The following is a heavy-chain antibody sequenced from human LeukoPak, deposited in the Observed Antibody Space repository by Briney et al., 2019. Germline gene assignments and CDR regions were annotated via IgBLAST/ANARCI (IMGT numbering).Heavy chain of an antibody. V-gene: IGHV3-9*01. J-gene: IGHJ4*02. D-gene: IGHD5-18*01. CDR2: ISWNSGSI. CDR3: ARYSSASFDY. CDR1: GFTFDDYA. Sequence: GGSLRLSCAASGFTFDDYAMHWVRQAPGKGLEWVSGISWNSGSIGYADSVKGRFTISRDNSKNTLYLQMNSLRAEDTAVYYCARYSSASFDYWGQGTLVTVSS.